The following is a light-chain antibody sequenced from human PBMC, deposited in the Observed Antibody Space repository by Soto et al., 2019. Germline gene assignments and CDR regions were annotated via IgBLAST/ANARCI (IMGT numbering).Light chain of an antibody. J-gene: IGKJ2*01. CDR2: LGS. V-gene: IGKV2-28*01. CDR1: QSLLHSNGYNY. CDR3: MQALQTPDT. Sequence: DIVMTQSPLSLPVTPGEPASISCRSSQSLLHSNGYNYLDWYLQKPGQSPQLLIYLGSNRASGVPDRFSGSGSGTDFTLKISRVEAEDVGVYYCMQALQTPDTFGQATKVDIK.